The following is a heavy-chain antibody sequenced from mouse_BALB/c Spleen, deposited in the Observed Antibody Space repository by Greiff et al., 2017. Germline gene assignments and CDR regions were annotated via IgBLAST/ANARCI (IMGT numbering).Heavy chain of an antibody. Sequence: DVKLQESGGGLVQPGGSRKLSCAASGFTFSDYGMAWVRQAPGKGPEWVAFISNLAYSIYYADTVTGRFTISRENAKNTLYLEMSSLRSEDTAMYYCARERTHYFDYWGQGTTLTVSS. V-gene: IGHV5-15*02. CDR1: GFTFSDYG. J-gene: IGHJ2*01. CDR3: ARERTHYFDY. CDR2: ISNLAYSI.